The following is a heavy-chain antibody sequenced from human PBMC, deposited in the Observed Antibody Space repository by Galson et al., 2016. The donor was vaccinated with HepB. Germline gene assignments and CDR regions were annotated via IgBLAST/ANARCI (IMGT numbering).Heavy chain of an antibody. CDR3: AREESTSWMGYFFYGLDV. J-gene: IGHJ6*02. V-gene: IGHV3-7*03. Sequence: SLRLSCAAHEFTFGSYWMNWVRQAPGKGLEWVANINEDGTEKYYVDSVKGRFTISRDNPKNSLVLQMNSLRVEDTAVYYCAREESTSWMGYFFYGLDVWGQGTTVTVSS. D-gene: IGHD2/OR15-2a*01. CDR1: EFTFGSYW. CDR2: INEDGTEK.